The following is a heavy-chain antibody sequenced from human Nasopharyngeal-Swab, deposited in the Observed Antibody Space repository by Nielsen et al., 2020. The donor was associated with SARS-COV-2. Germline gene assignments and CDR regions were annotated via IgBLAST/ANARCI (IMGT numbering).Heavy chain of an antibody. CDR3: ARARGINLGLGVVGDMDV. J-gene: IGHJ6*03. CDR2: IGTEGDT. V-gene: IGHV3-13*01. Sequence: GGSLRLSCAASGFTFSRFDMHWVRQVTVKGLEWVSSIGTEGDTHYPDSVKGRFTISRENAKSSLYLQMNIVRAEDTGVYYCARARGINLGLGVVGDMDVWGKGTTVTVSS. CDR1: GFTFSRFD. D-gene: IGHD3-3*01.